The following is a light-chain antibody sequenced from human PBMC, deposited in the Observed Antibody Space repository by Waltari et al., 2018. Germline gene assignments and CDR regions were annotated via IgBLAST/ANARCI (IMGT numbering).Light chain of an antibody. J-gene: IGKJ1*01. CDR2: AAS. Sequence: DIQMTQSPSSVSASVGDRVTITCRESQEINGWLTWYQQKPGKAPKLLIYAASTLQTGVPSRFSGGGSGTDFTLTITGLQPEDFAIYFCQQGNSFPPTFGQGTKVDIK. V-gene: IGKV1-12*01. CDR1: QEINGW. CDR3: QQGNSFPPT.